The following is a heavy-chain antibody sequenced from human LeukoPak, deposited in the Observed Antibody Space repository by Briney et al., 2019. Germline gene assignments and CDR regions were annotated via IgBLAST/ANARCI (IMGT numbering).Heavy chain of an antibody. CDR3: ARATVRDAFDI. J-gene: IGHJ3*02. V-gene: IGHV1-2*02. Sequence: ASVKVSCKASGYTLSDYYIYWVRQAPGQGLEWLGWLNPHSGGTNYAQKFQGRVTLTRDTSISTAYMELSRLRSDDTAVYYCARATVRDAFDIWGQGTMVTVSS. CDR1: GYTLSDYY. CDR2: LNPHSGGT. D-gene: IGHD4-17*01.